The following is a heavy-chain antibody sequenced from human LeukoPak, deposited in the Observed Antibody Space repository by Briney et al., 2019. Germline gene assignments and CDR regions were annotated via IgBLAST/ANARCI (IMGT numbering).Heavy chain of an antibody. V-gene: IGHV3-48*04. Sequence: PGGALRLSCAASGFTFSSYSMNWVRQAPGKGLEGVSYISSSSSTIYYADSVKGRFTISRDNAKNSLYLQMNSLRPEDTALYYCAKGGDYYYGSALSDYWGQGTLVTVSS. CDR2: ISSSSSTI. J-gene: IGHJ4*02. D-gene: IGHD3-10*01. CDR1: GFTFSSYS. CDR3: AKGGDYYYGSALSDY.